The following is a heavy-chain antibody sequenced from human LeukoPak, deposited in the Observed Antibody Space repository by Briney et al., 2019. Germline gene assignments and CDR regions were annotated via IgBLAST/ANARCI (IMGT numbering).Heavy chain of an antibody. CDR1: GFPFRSYA. D-gene: IGHD5-24*01. CDR2: IIASACNT. Sequence: PGGPLSLSFAASGFPFRSYAMSGVRQAQGRGLEWVLRIIASACNTSSAASVKGRFTISRDNSKTTLSLQMNSLRVEDTAMYFCAKDIQLSSWGLGTMVTVSS. J-gene: IGHJ3*01. CDR3: AKDIQLSS. V-gene: IGHV3-23*01.